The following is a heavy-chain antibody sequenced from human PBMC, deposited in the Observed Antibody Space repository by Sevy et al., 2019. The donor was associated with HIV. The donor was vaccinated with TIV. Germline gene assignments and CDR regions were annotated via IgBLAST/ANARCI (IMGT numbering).Heavy chain of an antibody. CDR2: IGGSGAST. J-gene: IGHJ3*02. Sequence: GGSLRLSCAASGFPFSSYAMSWVRQAPGKGLEWVSAIGGSGASTYYADSVKGRFTISRDNSKNTLYLQMNSLRAEDTAVYYCAKDRAAMVGDAFDIWGQGTMVTVSS. CDR1: GFPFSSYA. D-gene: IGHD5-18*01. CDR3: AKDRAAMVGDAFDI. V-gene: IGHV3-23*01.